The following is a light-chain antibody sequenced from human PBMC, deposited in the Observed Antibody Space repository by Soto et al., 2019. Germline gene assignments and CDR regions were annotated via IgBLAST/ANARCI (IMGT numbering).Light chain of an antibody. V-gene: IGLV2-14*03. CDR3: TSWTTSTTMI. CDR2: DVN. J-gene: IGLJ2*01. CDR1: RSDIGAYNF. Sequence: QSALTQPASVSGSPGQSITISCTGTRSDIGAYNFVSWYQQHPGKAPKLMLYDVNIRPSGVSNRFSGSKSGNTASLTISGLQAEDEADYYFTSWTTSTTMIFGGGTKLTVL.